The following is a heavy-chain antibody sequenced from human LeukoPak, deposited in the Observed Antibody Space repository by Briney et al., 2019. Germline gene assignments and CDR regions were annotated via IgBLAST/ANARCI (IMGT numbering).Heavy chain of an antibody. V-gene: IGHV4-4*07. Sequence: PSETLSLTCTVSGGSLSSYYWSWIRQPAGKGLEWIGRIYTSGSTNYNPSLKSRVTMSVDTSKNQFSLKLSSVTAADTAVYYCARERITMVRGVIIGDWFDPWGQGTLVTVSS. CDR3: ARERITMVRGVIIGDWFDP. CDR2: IYTSGST. CDR1: GGSLSSYY. D-gene: IGHD3-10*01. J-gene: IGHJ5*02.